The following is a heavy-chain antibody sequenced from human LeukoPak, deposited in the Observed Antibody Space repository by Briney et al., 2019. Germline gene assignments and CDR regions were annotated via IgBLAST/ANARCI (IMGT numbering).Heavy chain of an antibody. D-gene: IGHD2-2*02. CDR2: INPNSGGT. J-gene: IGHJ4*02. CDR1: GYTFTGYY. Sequence: ASVKVSCKASGYTFTGYYMHWVRQAPGQGLEWMGWINPNSGGTNYAQKFQGRVTMTRDTSISTAYMELSRLRSDDTAVYYCARASGAGYCSSTSCYTPIPDYWGQGTLVTVSS. V-gene: IGHV1-2*02. CDR3: ARASGAGYCSSTSCYTPIPDY.